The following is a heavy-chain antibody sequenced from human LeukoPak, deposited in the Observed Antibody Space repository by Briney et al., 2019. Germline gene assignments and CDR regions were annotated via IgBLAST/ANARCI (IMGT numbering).Heavy chain of an antibody. CDR1: GGSISSSSYY. V-gene: IGHV4-39*01. CDR2: IYYSGST. Sequence: SETLSLTCTVSGGSISSSSYYWGWIRQPPGKGLEWIGSIYYSGSTYYNPSLKSRVTISVDTSKNQFSLKLSSVTAADTAVYYCARRWGLAWEPIDCWGQGTLVTVSS. J-gene: IGHJ4*02. D-gene: IGHD1-26*01. CDR3: ARRWGLAWEPIDC.